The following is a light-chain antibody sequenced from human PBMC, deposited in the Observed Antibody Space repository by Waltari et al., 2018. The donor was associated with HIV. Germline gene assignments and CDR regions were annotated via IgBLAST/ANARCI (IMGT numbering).Light chain of an antibody. CDR3: SSYRGSSTV. V-gene: IGLV2-14*01. CDR2: EVS. J-gene: IGLJ2*01. CDR1: ITTYNY. Sequence: QSALTQPASVSGSPGQSITISCTGVITTYNYVPWYQQLPGKAPKLMIFEVSNRPSGISNRFSGSKSGNTASLTISGLQAEDEADYYCSSYRGSSTVFGGGTKLTVL.